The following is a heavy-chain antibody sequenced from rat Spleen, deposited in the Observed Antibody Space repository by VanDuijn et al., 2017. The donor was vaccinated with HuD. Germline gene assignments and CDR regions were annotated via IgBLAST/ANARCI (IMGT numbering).Heavy chain of an antibody. CDR1: GFTFSNYG. CDR2: ISYDGSST. Sequence: EVQLVESGGALVQPGRSLKLSCAASGFTFSNYGMAWVRQAPTKGLEWVATISYDGSSTYYRDSVKGRFTISRDNAKSTLYLQMDSLRSEDTATYYCARRHYGYTDYFDYWGQGVMVTVSS. J-gene: IGHJ2*01. D-gene: IGHD1-9*01. V-gene: IGHV5-29*01. CDR3: ARRHYGYTDYFDY.